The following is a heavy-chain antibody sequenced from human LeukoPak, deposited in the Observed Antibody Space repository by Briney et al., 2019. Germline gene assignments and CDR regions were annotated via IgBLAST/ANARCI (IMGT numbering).Heavy chain of an antibody. CDR3: ARDFYDSSGYYHVD. Sequence: SETLSLTCAVYGGSFSGYYWSWIRQPPGKGLEWIGEINHSGSTNYNPSLKSRVTISVDTSKNQFSLKLSSVTAADTAVYYCARDFYDSSGYYHVDWGQGTLVTVSS. D-gene: IGHD3-22*01. CDR2: INHSGST. CDR1: GGSFSGYY. J-gene: IGHJ4*02. V-gene: IGHV4-34*01.